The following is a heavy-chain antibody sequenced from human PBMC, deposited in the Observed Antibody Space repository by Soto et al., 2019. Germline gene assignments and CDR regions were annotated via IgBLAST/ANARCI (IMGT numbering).Heavy chain of an antibody. Sequence: PSETLSLTCGVYGGSFSGYYWSWIRQPPGKGLEWIGEINHSGSTNYNPSLKSRVTISVDTSKNQFSLKLSSVTAADTAVYYCARLGYCSGGSCSGPDYWGQGTLVTVSS. CDR2: INHSGST. V-gene: IGHV4-34*01. J-gene: IGHJ4*02. CDR1: GGSFSGYY. D-gene: IGHD2-15*01. CDR3: ARLGYCSGGSCSGPDY.